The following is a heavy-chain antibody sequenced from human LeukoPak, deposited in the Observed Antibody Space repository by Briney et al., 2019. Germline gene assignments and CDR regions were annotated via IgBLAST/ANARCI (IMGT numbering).Heavy chain of an antibody. CDR1: GGSISTYY. CDR2: IYYSGST. J-gene: IGHJ6*03. V-gene: IGHV4-59*01. CDR3: AKTLRDLFSSYYYYYRDV. Sequence: SETLSLTCTVSGGSISTYYWSWIRQPPGKGPEWIGYIYYSGSTNYNPSLKSRVTISVDTSKNQFSLKLSSVTAADTAVYYCAKTLRDLFSSYYYYYRDVWGKGTTVTVSS. D-gene: IGHD3-10*01.